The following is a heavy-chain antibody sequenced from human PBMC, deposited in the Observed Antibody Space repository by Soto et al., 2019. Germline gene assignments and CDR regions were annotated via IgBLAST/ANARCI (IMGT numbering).Heavy chain of an antibody. D-gene: IGHD6-13*01. CDR1: GFPFSYFV. Sequence: EVQLLESGGGLVQPGGSLRLSCAASGFPFSYFVMSWVRQAPGKGLEWVSAITGSGGDSFHADSVKGRFTISRDNSKNTLFVQMNSLRVEDTAVYYCAKGSGSSRPYYFDYWGQGTPVTVSS. V-gene: IGHV3-23*01. CDR2: ITGSGGDS. J-gene: IGHJ4*02. CDR3: AKGSGSSRPYYFDY.